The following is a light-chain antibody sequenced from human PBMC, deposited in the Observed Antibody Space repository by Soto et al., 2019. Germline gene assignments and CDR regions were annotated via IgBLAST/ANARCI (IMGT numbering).Light chain of an antibody. CDR1: QSVSSSY. V-gene: IGKV3-20*01. CDR3: QQYGSSPLWT. Sequence: EIVLTQSPGTLSLSPGERATLSCRASQSVSSSYLAWYQQKPGQAPRLLIYGASSRATGIPDRFSGSGSGTDFTFTISRLEPEDFAVYYFQQYGSSPLWTFGQGTKVEIK. J-gene: IGKJ1*01. CDR2: GAS.